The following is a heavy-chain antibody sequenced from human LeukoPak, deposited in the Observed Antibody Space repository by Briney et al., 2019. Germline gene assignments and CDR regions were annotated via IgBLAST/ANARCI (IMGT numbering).Heavy chain of an antibody. D-gene: IGHD3-9*01. CDR3: ARGGMTYYDILTGYSYGMDV. J-gene: IGHJ6*02. Sequence: SETLSLTCTVSGGSISSYYWSWIRQPPGKGLEWIGYIYYSGSTNYNPSLKSRVTVSVDTSKNQFSLKLSSVTAADTAVYYCARGGMTYYDILTGYSYGMDVWGQGTTVTVSS. V-gene: IGHV4-59*01. CDR1: GGSISSYY. CDR2: IYYSGST.